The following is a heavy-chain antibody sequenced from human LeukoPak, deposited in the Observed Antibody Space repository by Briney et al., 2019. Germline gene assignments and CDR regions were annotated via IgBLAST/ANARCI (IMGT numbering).Heavy chain of an antibody. D-gene: IGHD3-3*01. J-gene: IGHJ4*02. CDR3: ARSSLEWLDSGPLYYFDY. CDR1: GGSISSYY. Sequence: PSETLSLTCTVSGGSISSYYWSWIRQPAGKGLEWIGRIYTSGSTNYNPSLKSRVTMSVDTSKNQFSLKLSSVTAADTAVYYCARSSLEWLDSGPLYYFDYWGQGTLVTVSS. V-gene: IGHV4-4*07. CDR2: IYTSGST.